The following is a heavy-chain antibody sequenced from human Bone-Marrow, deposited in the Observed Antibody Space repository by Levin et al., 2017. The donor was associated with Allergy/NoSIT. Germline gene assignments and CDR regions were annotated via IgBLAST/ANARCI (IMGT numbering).Heavy chain of an antibody. V-gene: IGHV4-4*02. D-gene: IGHD3-10*01. Sequence: HSQTLSLTCAVSGGSISSSNWWSWVRQPPGKGLEWIGEIYHSGSTNYNPSLKSRVTISVDKSKNQFSLKLSSVTAADTAVYYCARGGFGELWYYMDVWGKGTTVTVSS. J-gene: IGHJ6*03. CDR2: IYHSGST. CDR1: GGSISSSNW. CDR3: ARGGFGELWYYMDV.